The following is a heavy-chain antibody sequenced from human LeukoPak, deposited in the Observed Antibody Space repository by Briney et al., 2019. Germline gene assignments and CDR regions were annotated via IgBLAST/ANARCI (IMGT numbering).Heavy chain of an antibody. CDR3: ARVRGVTLDY. D-gene: IGHD3-10*01. J-gene: IGHJ4*02. CDR2: INTGNDDT. CDR1: GYTFTSYS. V-gene: IGHV1-3*04. Sequence: GASVKVSCKASGYTFTSYSMHWVRQAPGQRLEWMGWINTGNDDTKYSQNFQGRVTITRDTSASTAYMELSNLRSEDTAVYYCARVRGVTLDYWGQGTLVTVSS.